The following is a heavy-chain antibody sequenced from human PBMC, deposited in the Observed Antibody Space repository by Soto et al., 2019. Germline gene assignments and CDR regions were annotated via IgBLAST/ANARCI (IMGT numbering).Heavy chain of an antibody. Sequence: SETLSLTCTVSGGSISSYYWSWIRQPPGKGLEWIGYIYYSATTNYNPSLKSRVTISVDTSKNQFSLKLTSVTAADTAVYYCARDVRMTSSYYFDYWGQGTLVTVSS. J-gene: IGHJ4*02. V-gene: IGHV4-59*01. CDR1: GGSISSYY. CDR3: ARDVRMTSSYYFDY. D-gene: IGHD3-10*02. CDR2: IYYSATT.